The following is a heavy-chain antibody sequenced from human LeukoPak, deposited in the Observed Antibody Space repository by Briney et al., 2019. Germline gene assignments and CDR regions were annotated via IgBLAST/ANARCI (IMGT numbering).Heavy chain of an antibody. CDR1: GFRFSNSW. D-gene: IGHD3-10*01. CDR3: ARGADHGGSYYPD. J-gene: IGHJ4*02. CDR2: MKTDGTRI. V-gene: IGHV3-74*01. Sequence: AGGSLRLSCAASGFRFSNSWMYWVRQGPGKGPVWVSRMKTDGTRIEYADSVKGRFTISRDNAKNTLFLQMSSLRVEDTAVYNCARGADHGGSYYPDWGQGTRVTVSS.